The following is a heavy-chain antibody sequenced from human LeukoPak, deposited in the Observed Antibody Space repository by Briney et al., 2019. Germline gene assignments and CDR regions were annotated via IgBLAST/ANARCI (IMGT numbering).Heavy chain of an antibody. CDR1: GYSISSGYY. V-gene: IGHV4-38-2*02. Sequence: SETLSLTCTVSGYSISSGYYWGWIRQPPGKGLEWIGSIYHSGSTYYNPSLKSRVTISVDTSKNQFSLKLSSVTAADTAVYYCARVGDYVIGGGFDYWGQGTLVTVSS. J-gene: IGHJ4*02. CDR3: ARVGDYVIGGGFDY. D-gene: IGHD4-17*01. CDR2: IYHSGST.